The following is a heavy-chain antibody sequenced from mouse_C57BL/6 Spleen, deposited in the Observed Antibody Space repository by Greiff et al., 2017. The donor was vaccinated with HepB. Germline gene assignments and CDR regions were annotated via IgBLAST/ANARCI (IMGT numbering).Heavy chain of an antibody. CDR1: GYAFSSYW. Sequence: QVQLQQSGAELVKPGASVKISCKASGYAFSSYWMNWVKQRPGKGLEWIGQLYPGDGDTNYNGKFKGKATLTADKSSSTDYMQLSSLTSEDSAVYCCARSPLDGYFDYWGQGTTLTVSS. D-gene: IGHD2-3*01. CDR2: LYPGDGDT. CDR3: ARSPLDGYFDY. J-gene: IGHJ2*01. V-gene: IGHV1-80*01.